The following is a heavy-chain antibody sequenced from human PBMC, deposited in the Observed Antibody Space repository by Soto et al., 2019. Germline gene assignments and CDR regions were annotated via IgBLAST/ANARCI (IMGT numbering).Heavy chain of an antibody. D-gene: IGHD3-22*01. CDR2: IYYSGST. V-gene: IGHV4-30-4*01. CDR3: AREYDSSGYLKFDP. CDR1: GGSISSGDYY. Sequence: SETLSLTCTVSGGSISSGDYYWSWIRQPPGKGLEWIGYIYYSGSTYYNPSLKSRVTISVDTSKNQFSLKLSSVTAADTAVYYCAREYDSSGYLKFDPWGQGTLVTVSS. J-gene: IGHJ5*02.